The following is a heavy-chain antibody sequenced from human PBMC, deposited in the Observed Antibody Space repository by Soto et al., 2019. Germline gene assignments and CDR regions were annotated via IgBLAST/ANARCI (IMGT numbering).Heavy chain of an antibody. J-gene: IGHJ6*03. V-gene: IGHV3-73*01. CDR2: IRSKGNNYAT. CDR1: GFTFSGSG. CDR3: SRQASDFWSGKPQYYMDV. Sequence: GSLRLSCAASGFTFSGSGMHWVRQASGKGLEWVGRIRSKGNNYATAYGASLKGRFTISRDDSKNTAYLQMNSLNTEDTAVYYCSRQASDFWSGKPQYYMDVWGKGTTVTVSS. D-gene: IGHD3-3*01.